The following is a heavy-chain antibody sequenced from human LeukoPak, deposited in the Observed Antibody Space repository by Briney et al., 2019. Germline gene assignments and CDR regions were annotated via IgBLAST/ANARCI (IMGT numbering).Heavy chain of an antibody. CDR3: AKAGDNSGNYGAFDI. CDR1: GFTFSKFW. J-gene: IGHJ3*02. CDR2: ISGSGGST. D-gene: IGHD3-22*01. V-gene: IGHV3-23*01. Sequence: GGSLRLSCAASGFTFSKFWMSWVRQAPGKGLQWVSAISGSGGSTYYADSVKGRFTISRDNSKNTLYLQMNSLRAEDTAVYYCAKAGDNSGNYGAFDIWGQGTMVTVSS.